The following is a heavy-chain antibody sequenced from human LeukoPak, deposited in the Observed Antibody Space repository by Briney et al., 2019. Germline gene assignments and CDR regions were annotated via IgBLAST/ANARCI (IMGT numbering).Heavy chain of an antibody. CDR2: INPKSGGT. Sequence: GASVKVSCKASGYTFIDYYIHWVGQAPGQGLEWMGRINPKSGGTNHAQKFQGRVTMTRDTSISTAYMELSSLRSDDTAVYFCARETYNGRYYYFDYWGQGTLVTVSS. D-gene: IGHD1-26*01. J-gene: IGHJ4*02. V-gene: IGHV1-2*06. CDR1: GYTFIDYY. CDR3: ARETYNGRYYYFDY.